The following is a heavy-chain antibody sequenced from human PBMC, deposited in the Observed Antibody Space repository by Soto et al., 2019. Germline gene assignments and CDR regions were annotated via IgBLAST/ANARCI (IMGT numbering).Heavy chain of an antibody. CDR3: ARGFAVYTAMVDWFDP. CDR2: IYNSGST. CDR1: GGSISSYY. Sequence: PSETLSLTCTVSGGSISSYYWSWIRQPPGKGLEWIGYIYNSGSTNYNPSLKSRVTISVDTSKNQFSLKLSSVTAADTAVYYCARGFAVYTAMVDWFDPSGQRTLVTVSS. J-gene: IGHJ5*02. D-gene: IGHD5-18*01. V-gene: IGHV4-59*12.